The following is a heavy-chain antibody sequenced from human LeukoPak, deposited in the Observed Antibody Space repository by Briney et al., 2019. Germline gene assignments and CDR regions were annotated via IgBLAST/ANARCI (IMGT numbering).Heavy chain of an antibody. V-gene: IGHV3-23*01. CDR1: GFTFSSYA. CDR3: AKDPFGYSSGWPPTFDY. Sequence: GGSLRLSCAASGFTFSSYAMSWVRQAPGKGLEWVSAISGSGGSTYYADSVKGRFTISRDNSKNTLYLQMNSLRAEDTAVYYCAKDPFGYSSGWPPTFDYWGQGTLVTVSS. J-gene: IGHJ4*02. CDR2: ISGSGGST. D-gene: IGHD6-19*01.